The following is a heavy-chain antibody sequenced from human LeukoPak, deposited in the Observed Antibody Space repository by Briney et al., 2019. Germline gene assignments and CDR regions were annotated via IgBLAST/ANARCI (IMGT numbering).Heavy chain of an antibody. J-gene: IGHJ4*02. CDR1: GYTFTSYD. D-gene: IGHD6-19*01. V-gene: IGHV1-8*01. CDR2: MNPNSGNT. Sequence: ASVKVSCKASGYTFTSYDINWVRQATGQGLEWMGWMNPNSGNTGYAQKFQGRVTITRNTSISTAYMELSSLRSEDTAVYYCARRGRGYSSGWYYDFWGFDYWGQGTLVTVSS. CDR3: ARRGRGYSSGWYYDFWGFDY.